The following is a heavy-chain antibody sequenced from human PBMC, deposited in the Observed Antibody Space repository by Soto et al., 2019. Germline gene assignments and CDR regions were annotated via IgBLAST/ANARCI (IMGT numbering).Heavy chain of an antibody. D-gene: IGHD2-2*01. CDR3: ARGVPAAYYYYYMDV. Sequence: QVQLQQWGAGLLKPSETLSLTCAVYGGSFSGYYWSWIRQPPGKGLEWIGEINHSGSTNYNPSLKRRVTISVDTSKNQFSLKLSSVTAADTAVYYCARGVPAAYYYYYMDVWGKGTTVTVSS. CDR2: INHSGST. J-gene: IGHJ6*03. V-gene: IGHV4-34*01. CDR1: GGSFSGYY.